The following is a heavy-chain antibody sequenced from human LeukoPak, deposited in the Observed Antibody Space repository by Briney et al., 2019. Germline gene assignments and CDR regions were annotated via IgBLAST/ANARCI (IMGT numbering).Heavy chain of an antibody. CDR2: INWNGGST. Sequence: GGSLRLSCAASGFTFDDYGMSWVRQAPGKGLEWVSGINWNGGSTGYADSVKGRFTISRDNAKNSLSLQMNSLRAEDTAVYYCARPLMYYYGSETYFWFDPWGQGTLVTVSS. V-gene: IGHV3-20*04. J-gene: IGHJ5*02. CDR1: GFTFDDYG. D-gene: IGHD3-10*01. CDR3: ARPLMYYYGSETYFWFDP.